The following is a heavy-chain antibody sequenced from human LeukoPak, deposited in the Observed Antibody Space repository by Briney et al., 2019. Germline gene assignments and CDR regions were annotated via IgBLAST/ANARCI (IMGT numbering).Heavy chain of an antibody. CDR2: ISGSGGST. D-gene: IGHD3-22*01. V-gene: IGHV3-23*01. Sequence: PGGSLRLSCAASGFTFSSYAMSWVRQAPGKGLEWVSAISGSGGSTYYADSVKGRFTISRDNSKNTLYLQMNSLRAEDTAVYYCAKESPPAKWLSGAFDIWGQGTMVTVSS. CDR1: GFTFSSYA. J-gene: IGHJ3*02. CDR3: AKESPPAKWLSGAFDI.